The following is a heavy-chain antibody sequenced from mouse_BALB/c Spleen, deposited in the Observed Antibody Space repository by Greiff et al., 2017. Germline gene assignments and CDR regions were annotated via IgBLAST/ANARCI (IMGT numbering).Heavy chain of an antibody. CDR1: GFNIKDTY. J-gene: IGHJ2*01. D-gene: IGHD1-1*01. Sequence: VQLQQSGAELVKPGASVKLSCTASGFNIKDTYMHWVKQRPEQGLEWIGRIDPANDNTKYDPKFQGKATITADTSSNTAYLQLSSLTSEDTAVYYCALLLRPPRDYWGQGTTLTVSS. CDR2: IDPANDNT. CDR3: ALLLRPPRDY. V-gene: IGHV14-3*02.